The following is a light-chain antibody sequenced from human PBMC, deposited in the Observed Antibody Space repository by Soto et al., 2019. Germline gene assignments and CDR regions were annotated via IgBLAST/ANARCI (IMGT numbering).Light chain of an antibody. Sequence: QSALTQPASVSGSPGQSIAISCTGTSSNIGSNNYVSWYQQHPGKAPKLIIHEVSNRPSGISDHFSGSKSGNTASLTISGLQADDEADYYCSSHTTYSTRIFGTGTKLTVL. CDR1: SSNIGSNNY. J-gene: IGLJ1*01. V-gene: IGLV2-14*01. CDR2: EVS. CDR3: SSHTTYSTRI.